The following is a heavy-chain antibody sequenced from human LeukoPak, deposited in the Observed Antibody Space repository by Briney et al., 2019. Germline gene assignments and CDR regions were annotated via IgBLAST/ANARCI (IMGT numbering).Heavy chain of an antibody. V-gene: IGHV5-51*01. CDR1: GYSFTNYW. D-gene: IGHD1-26*01. CDR3: ARRAGEWELLDY. J-gene: IGHJ4*02. Sequence: GESLKISCKASGYSFTNYWIGWVRQMPGKGLEWMGIIYPGDSDTRYNPFFQGQVTISADKSISTAYLRWSSLKASDTAMYYCARRAGEWELLDYWGQGTLVTVSS. CDR2: IYPGDSDT.